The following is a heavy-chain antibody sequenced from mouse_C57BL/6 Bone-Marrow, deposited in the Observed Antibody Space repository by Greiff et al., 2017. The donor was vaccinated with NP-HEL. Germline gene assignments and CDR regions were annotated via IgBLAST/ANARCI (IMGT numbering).Heavy chain of an antibody. Sequence: EVKLVESGGGLVKPGGSLKLSCAASGFTFSSYAMSWVRQTPEKRLEWVATISDGGSYTYYPDNVKGRFTISRDNAKNNLYLQMSHLKSEDTAMYYGARNYGSIWYFDVWGTGTTVTVSA. CDR3: ARNYGSIWYFDV. CDR2: ISDGGSYT. J-gene: IGHJ1*03. CDR1: GFTFSSYA. D-gene: IGHD1-1*01. V-gene: IGHV5-4*03.